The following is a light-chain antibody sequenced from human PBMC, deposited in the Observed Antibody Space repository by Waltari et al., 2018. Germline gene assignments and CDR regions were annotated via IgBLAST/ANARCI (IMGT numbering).Light chain of an antibody. V-gene: IGKV1-39*01. CDR1: QRISSY. Sequence: DLPMTQSPSSLSASVGDRVTITCRASQRISSYLNWYQQKPGKAPKLLIYAASSLESGVPSRFSGSGFGTDFTLTINGLQAEDYAAYYCQQTYNNFRTFGQGTKVDVK. CDR3: QQTYNNFRT. J-gene: IGKJ1*01. CDR2: AAS.